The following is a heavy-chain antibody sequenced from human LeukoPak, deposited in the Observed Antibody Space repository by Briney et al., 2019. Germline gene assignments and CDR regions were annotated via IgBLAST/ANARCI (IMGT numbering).Heavy chain of an antibody. CDR3: VRTPPNWGFDY. Sequence: ASVKVSCRASGYTFTTHDINWVRQATGQGLEWLGWMSPNSGDTGYAQKFQGRVTMTSDSSISTAFMELSSLRSEDTAIYYCVRTPPNWGFDYWGQGALVTVSS. CDR2: MSPNSGDT. D-gene: IGHD3-16*01. V-gene: IGHV1-8*01. CDR1: GYTFTTHD. J-gene: IGHJ4*02.